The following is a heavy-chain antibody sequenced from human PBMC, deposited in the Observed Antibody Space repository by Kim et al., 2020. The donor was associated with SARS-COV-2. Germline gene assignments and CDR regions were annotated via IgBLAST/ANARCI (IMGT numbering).Heavy chain of an antibody. D-gene: IGHD6-13*01. V-gene: IGHV1-69*13. CDR1: GGTFSSYA. CDR2: IIPIFGTA. J-gene: IGHJ6*02. Sequence: SVKVSCKASGGTFSSYAISWVRQAPGQGLEWMGGIIPIFGTANYAQKFQGRVTITADESTSTAYMELSSLRSEDTAVYYCARGIRAGRQLVPVDYYYGMDVWGQGTTVTVSS. CDR3: ARGIRAGRQLVPVDYYYGMDV.